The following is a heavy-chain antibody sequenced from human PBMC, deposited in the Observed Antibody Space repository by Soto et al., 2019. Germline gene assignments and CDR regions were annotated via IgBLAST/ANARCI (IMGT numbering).Heavy chain of an antibody. CDR2: IIPIFGTA. D-gene: IGHD3-22*01. CDR1: GGTFSSYA. V-gene: IGHV1-69*01. CDR3: ARGRGVVVITNGRGNWFYP. Sequence: QVQLVQSGAEGKKPGSSVKVSCKASGGTFSSYAISWVLQTPGQGLEWMGGIIPIFGTANYAQKFQGRVTITADESTSTAYMELSSLRSEDTAVYYCARGRGVVVITNGRGNWFYPWGQGTLVTVSS. J-gene: IGHJ5*02.